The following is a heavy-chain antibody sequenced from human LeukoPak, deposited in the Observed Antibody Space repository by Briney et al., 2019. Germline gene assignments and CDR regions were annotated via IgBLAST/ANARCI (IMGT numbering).Heavy chain of an antibody. CDR2: IYYSGST. CDR3: AKVRGILQTGGFDP. Sequence: SETLPLTCTVSGGSISSYYWSWIRQPPGKGLEWIGYIYYSGSTNYNPSLKSRVTISVDTSKNQFSLKLSSVTAADTAVYYCAKVRGILQTGGFDPWGQGTLVTVSS. CDR1: GGSISSYY. V-gene: IGHV4-59*08. D-gene: IGHD2-15*01. J-gene: IGHJ5*02.